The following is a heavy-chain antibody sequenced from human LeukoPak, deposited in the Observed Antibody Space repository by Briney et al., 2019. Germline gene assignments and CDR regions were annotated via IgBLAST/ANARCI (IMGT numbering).Heavy chain of an antibody. CDR3: AKTYDSVYYLFDY. J-gene: IGHJ4*02. CDR2: ISYDGSNK. D-gene: IGHD3-22*01. Sequence: GGSLTLACALSAFTLSSYGMPWVRHAPGKGLEWVAVISYDGSNKYYADSGRGRSSISRDNSKNTLYLQMNSLRAEDTAVYYCAKTYDSVYYLFDYWGQGTLVTVSS. CDR1: AFTLSSYG. V-gene: IGHV3-30*18.